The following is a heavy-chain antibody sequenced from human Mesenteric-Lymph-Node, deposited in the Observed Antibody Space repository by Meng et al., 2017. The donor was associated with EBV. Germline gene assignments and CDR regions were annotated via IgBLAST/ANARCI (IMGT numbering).Heavy chain of an antibody. V-gene: IGHV4-34*01. Sequence: QVQLRQWGAGLLKPSETLALPCDVYGGSFSGYYWSWIRQPPGKGLEWIGEINHSGSTNYNPSLTSRVTISVDKSKNQFSLKLSSVTAADTAVYYCARGDYGVSVGDWGQGTLVTVSS. CDR3: ARGDYGVSVGD. CDR1: GGSFSGYY. CDR2: INHSGST. J-gene: IGHJ4*02. D-gene: IGHD4-17*01.